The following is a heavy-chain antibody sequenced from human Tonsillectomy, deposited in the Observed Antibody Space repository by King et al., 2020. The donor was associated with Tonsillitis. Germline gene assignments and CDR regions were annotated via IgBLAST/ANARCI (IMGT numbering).Heavy chain of an antibody. D-gene: IGHD3-3*01. V-gene: IGHV3-43*02. CDR3: AQSRSYYDFWSGSQDYYYIDV. J-gene: IGHJ6*03. CDR2: ISGDGGST. Sequence: VQLVESGGGVVQPGGSLRLSCAASGFTFDDYAMHWVRQAPGKGLEWVSLISGDGGSTYYADSVKGRFTISRDNSKNSLYLQMNSLRTEDTALYYCAQSRSYYDFWSGSQDYYYIDVWGKGTTVTVSS. CDR1: GFTFDDYA.